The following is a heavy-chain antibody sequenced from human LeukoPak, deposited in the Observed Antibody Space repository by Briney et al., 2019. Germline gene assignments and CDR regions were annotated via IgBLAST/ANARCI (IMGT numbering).Heavy chain of an antibody. CDR2: INAGNGNT. CDR1: GYTFTSYA. V-gene: IGHV1-3*01. CDR3: ARVAMVRGVIMLYFDY. D-gene: IGHD3-10*01. Sequence: GASVKVSCKASGYTFTSYAMHWVRQAPGQRLEWTGWINAGNGNTKYSQKFQGRVTITRDTSASTAYMELSSLRSEDTAVYYCARVAMVRGVIMLYFDYWGQGTLVTVSS. J-gene: IGHJ4*02.